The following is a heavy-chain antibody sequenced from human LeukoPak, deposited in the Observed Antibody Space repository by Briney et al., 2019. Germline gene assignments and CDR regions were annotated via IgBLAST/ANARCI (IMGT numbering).Heavy chain of an antibody. V-gene: IGHV3-21*01. J-gene: IGHJ4*02. CDR3: ARDRGLSSTSCSDY. CDR2: ISSSSSYI. Sequence: GGSLRLSCAASGFTISGYSMNWVRQAPGKGLEWVSSISSSSSYIYYADSVKGRFTISRDNAKNSLYLQMNSLRAEDTAVYYCARDRGLSSTSCSDYWGQGTLVTVSS. D-gene: IGHD2-2*01. CDR1: GFTISGYS.